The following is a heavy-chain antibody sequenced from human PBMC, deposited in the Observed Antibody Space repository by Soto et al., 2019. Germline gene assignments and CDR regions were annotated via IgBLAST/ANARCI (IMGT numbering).Heavy chain of an antibody. CDR3: ARDGIGSTKDYYYYGMDV. V-gene: IGHV3-30-3*01. CDR1: GFTFSSYA. D-gene: IGHD2-2*01. Sequence: GGSLRLSCAASGFTFSSYAMHWVRQAPGKGLEWVAVISYDGSNKYYADSVKGRFTISRDNSKNTLYLQMNSLRAEDTAVYYCARDGIGSTKDYYYYGMDVWGQGTTVTVS. J-gene: IGHJ6*02. CDR2: ISYDGSNK.